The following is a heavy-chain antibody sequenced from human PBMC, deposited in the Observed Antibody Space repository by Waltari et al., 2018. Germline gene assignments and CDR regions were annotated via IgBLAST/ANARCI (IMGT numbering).Heavy chain of an antibody. V-gene: IGHV1-69*01. CDR3: ARSGYTYYFDY. J-gene: IGHJ4*02. CDR1: GGTFSRYA. Sequence: QVQLVQSGAEVKKPGSSVKVSCKASGGTFSRYAISWVRQAPGQGLEWMGGIIPIFCTANDAQKFQGRVTITGDESTSTAYMELSSLRSEDTAVYYCARSGYTYYFDYWGQGTLVTVSS. CDR2: IIPIFCTA. D-gene: IGHD3-22*01.